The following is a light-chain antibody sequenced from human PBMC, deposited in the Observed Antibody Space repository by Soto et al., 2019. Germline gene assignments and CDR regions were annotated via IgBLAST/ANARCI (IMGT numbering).Light chain of an antibody. CDR3: CSYAGSSTSLYV. CDR2: EVS. Sequence: QSVLTQPASVSGSPGQSITISCTGTSRDVVSYNLVSWYQQHPGKAPKLMIHEVSERPSGVSNRFSASKSGNTASLTISGLQAEDEADYYCCSYAGSSTSLYVFGTGTKVTVL. V-gene: IGLV2-23*02. CDR1: SRDVVSYNL. J-gene: IGLJ1*01.